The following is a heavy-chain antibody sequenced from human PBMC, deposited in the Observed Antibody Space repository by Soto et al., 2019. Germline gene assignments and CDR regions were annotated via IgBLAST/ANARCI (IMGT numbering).Heavy chain of an antibody. CDR2: IYPGDSDT. J-gene: IGHJ4*02. CDR3: ARLYDSSGYYLGY. CDR1: GYSFTSYL. D-gene: IGHD3-22*01. Sequence: GESLKISCTGSGYSFTSYLIGWVRQMPGKGLEWMGIIYPGDSDTRYSPSFQGQVTISADKSISTAYLQWSSLKASDTAMYYCARLYDSSGYYLGYWGQGTLVTVSS. V-gene: IGHV5-51*01.